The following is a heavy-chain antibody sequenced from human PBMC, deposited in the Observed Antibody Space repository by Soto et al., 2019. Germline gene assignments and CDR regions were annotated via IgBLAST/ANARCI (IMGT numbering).Heavy chain of an antibody. J-gene: IGHJ4*02. CDR1: GGSVSSGSYY. Sequence: SETLSLTCTVSGGSVSSGSYYWSWIRPPPGTGLEWIGYISYSGSTNYNPSLKSRVTISVDTSKNQFSLMLSSVTAADTAVYYCARTDYDSSGYYGYYFDYWGQGTLVTVSS. CDR2: ISYSGST. D-gene: IGHD3-22*01. V-gene: IGHV4-61*01. CDR3: ARTDYDSSGYYGYYFDY.